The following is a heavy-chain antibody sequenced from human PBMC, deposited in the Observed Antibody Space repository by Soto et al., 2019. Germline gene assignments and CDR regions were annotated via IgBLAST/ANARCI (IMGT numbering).Heavy chain of an antibody. CDR3: ARGLRTNGSFFRV. CDR2: INHSGST. Sequence: SETLSLTCAVYGGSFSGYYWNWIRQPPGKGLEWIGEINHSGSTNYNPSLKSRVTLSVDTSKNQFSLKLSSVTAADTAVYHCARGLRTNGSFFRVWGQGTLVTVSS. V-gene: IGHV4-34*01. J-gene: IGHJ4*02. CDR1: GGSFSGYY. D-gene: IGHD2-8*01.